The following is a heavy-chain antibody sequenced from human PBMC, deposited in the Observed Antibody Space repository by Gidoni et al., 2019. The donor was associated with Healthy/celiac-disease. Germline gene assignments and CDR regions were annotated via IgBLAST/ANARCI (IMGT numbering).Heavy chain of an antibody. CDR3: ARDSYYYGSLGVHYYGMDV. CDR1: GYPFTGHY. V-gene: IGHV1-2*02. Sequence: QVQLVQSGAEVKKPGASVKVSCKASGYPFTGHYMHWVRQAPGQGREWMGWINPNSGGTNYAQKFQGRVTMTRDTSISTAYMELSRLRSDDTAVYYCARDSYYYGSLGVHYYGMDVWGQGTTVTVSS. J-gene: IGHJ6*02. D-gene: IGHD3-10*01. CDR2: INPNSGGT.